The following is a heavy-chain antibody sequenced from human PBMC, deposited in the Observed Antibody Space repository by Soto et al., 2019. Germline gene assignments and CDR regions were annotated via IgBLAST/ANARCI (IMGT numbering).Heavy chain of an antibody. Sequence: PGGSLRLSCARSGVTVDNYTMHWGRQEPGKGLEWVSLISWDGGSTYYADSVKGRFTISRDNSKNSLYLQMNSLRTEDTALYYCAKDIGGYGTGGFDYWGQGTLVTVTS. CDR2: ISWDGGST. CDR3: AKDIGGYGTGGFDY. CDR1: GVTVDNYT. J-gene: IGHJ4*02. V-gene: IGHV3-43*01. D-gene: IGHD5-18*01.